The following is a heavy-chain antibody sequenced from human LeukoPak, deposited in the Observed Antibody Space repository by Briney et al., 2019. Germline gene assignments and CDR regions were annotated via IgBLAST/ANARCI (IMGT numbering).Heavy chain of an antibody. J-gene: IGHJ4*02. CDR2: IYYSGST. CDR1: GGSISSSSYY. V-gene: IGHV4-39*01. D-gene: IGHD3-10*01. Sequence: SETLSLTCTVSGGSISSSSYYWGWIRQPPGKGLEWIGSIYYSGSTYYNPSLKSRVTISVDTSKNQFSLKLSSVTAADTAVYYCARGESSGVSFWGQGTLVTVSS. CDR3: ARGESSGVSF.